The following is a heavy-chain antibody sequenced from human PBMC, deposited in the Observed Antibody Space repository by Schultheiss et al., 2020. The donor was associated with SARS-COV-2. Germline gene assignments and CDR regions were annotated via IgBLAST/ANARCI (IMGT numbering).Heavy chain of an antibody. D-gene: IGHD5-12*01. Sequence: SQTLSLTCTVSGGSISSGGYYWSWIRQHPGKGLEWIGYIYYSGSTYYNPSLKSRVTISVDTSKNQFSLKLSSVTAADTAVYYCARDLLPYSGYDTTPDYWGQGTLVTVSS. J-gene: IGHJ4*02. CDR1: GGSISSGGYY. CDR2: IYYSGST. V-gene: IGHV4-31*03. CDR3: ARDLLPYSGYDTTPDY.